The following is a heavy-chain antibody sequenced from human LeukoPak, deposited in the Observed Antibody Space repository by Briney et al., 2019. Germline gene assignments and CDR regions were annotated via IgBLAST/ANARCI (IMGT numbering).Heavy chain of an antibody. CDR2: IYYSGST. J-gene: IGHJ5*02. Sequence: MPSETLSLTCTVSGGSISSYYWSWIRQPPGKGLEWIGYIYYSGSTNYNPSLKSRVTISVDTSKNQFSLKLSSVTAADTAVYYCARASDCTNGVCHRLGLFDPWGQGTLVTVSS. CDR1: GGSISSYY. D-gene: IGHD2-8*01. V-gene: IGHV4-59*01. CDR3: ARASDCTNGVCHRLGLFDP.